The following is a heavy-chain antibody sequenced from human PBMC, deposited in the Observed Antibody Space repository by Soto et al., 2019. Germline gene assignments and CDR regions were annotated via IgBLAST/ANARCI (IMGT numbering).Heavy chain of an antibody. CDR1: GFTFSSYA. CDR2: ISGSGGST. D-gene: IGHD6-19*01. CDR3: EVCGSVIGYSSGWTEPDY. Sequence: PGGSLRLSCAASGFTFSSYAMSWVRQAPGKGLEWVSAISGSGGSTYYADSVKGRFTISRDNSKNTLYLQMNSLRAEDTAVYYCEVCGSVIGYSSGWTEPDYWGQGTLVTVSS. V-gene: IGHV3-23*01. J-gene: IGHJ4*02.